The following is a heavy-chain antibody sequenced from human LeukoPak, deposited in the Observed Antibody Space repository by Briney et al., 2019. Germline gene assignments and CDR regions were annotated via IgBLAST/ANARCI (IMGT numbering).Heavy chain of an antibody. CDR1: GFTFSSYA. CDR3: ARGRYCSSGSCYQDY. D-gene: IGHD2-15*01. V-gene: IGHV3-30-3*01. CDR2: ISYDGTNE. Sequence: PGGSLRLSCAASGFTFSSYAMHWVRQAPGKGLEWVAIISYDGTNEYYADSVKGRFTISRDNAENSLYLQMNSLRAEDTAVYYCARGRYCSSGSCYQDYWGQGTLVTVSS. J-gene: IGHJ4*02.